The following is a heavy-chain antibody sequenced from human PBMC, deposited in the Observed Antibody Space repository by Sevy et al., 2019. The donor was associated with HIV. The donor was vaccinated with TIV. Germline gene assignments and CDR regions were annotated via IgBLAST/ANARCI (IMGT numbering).Heavy chain of an antibody. J-gene: IGHJ3*02. Sequence: ASVKVSCKVSGYTLTELSMHWVRQAPGKGLEWMGGFDPEDGETIYAQKFQGRVTMTEDTSTDTAYRELGSLGSEDTAVYYCATVGSGYCSGGSCYRVIDAFDIWGQGTMVTVSS. V-gene: IGHV1-24*01. CDR3: ATVGSGYCSGGSCYRVIDAFDI. D-gene: IGHD2-15*01. CDR2: FDPEDGET. CDR1: GYTLTELS.